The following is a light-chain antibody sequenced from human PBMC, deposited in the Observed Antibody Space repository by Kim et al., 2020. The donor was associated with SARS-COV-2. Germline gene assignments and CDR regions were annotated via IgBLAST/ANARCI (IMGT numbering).Light chain of an antibody. CDR3: SSNVGSNNRV. V-gene: IGLV2-8*01. J-gene: IGLJ3*02. Sequence: QSVLAQPPSASGSPGQSVTISCTGTSSDIGGYDYVSWYQQQHPGKAPRLMIYDVTKRPSGVPDRFSGSKSGNTASLTVSGLQADDEAYYYCSSNVGSNNRVFGGGTQLTVL. CDR2: DVT. CDR1: SSDIGGYDY.